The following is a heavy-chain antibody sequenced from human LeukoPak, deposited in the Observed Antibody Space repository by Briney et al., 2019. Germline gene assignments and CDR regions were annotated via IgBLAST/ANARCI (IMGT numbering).Heavy chain of an antibody. Sequence: PGGSLRLSCAASGFTFSSYWMGWVRQAPGKGLEWVANIKQDGSEKYYVDSVKGRFTISRDNAKNSLYLQMDSLRAEDTAVYYCAREYYDFWSGYPLDYWGQGTLVTVSS. CDR3: AREYYDFWSGYPLDY. D-gene: IGHD3-3*01. V-gene: IGHV3-7*01. CDR2: IKQDGSEK. CDR1: GFTFSSYW. J-gene: IGHJ4*02.